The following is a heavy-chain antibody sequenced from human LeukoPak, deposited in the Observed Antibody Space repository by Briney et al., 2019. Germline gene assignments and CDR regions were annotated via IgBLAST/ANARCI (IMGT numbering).Heavy chain of an antibody. V-gene: IGHV3-23*01. Sequence: GGSLRLSCAASGFTFSSYAMTWVRQAPGKGLEWVSAISGSGGTTYYVDSVKGRFTISRDNSKNTLFLLMNSLRAEDTAVYYCAKGLINDWSALEYWGQGTLVTVSS. D-gene: IGHD3-9*01. J-gene: IGHJ4*02. CDR3: AKGLINDWSALEY. CDR1: GFTFSSYA. CDR2: ISGSGGTT.